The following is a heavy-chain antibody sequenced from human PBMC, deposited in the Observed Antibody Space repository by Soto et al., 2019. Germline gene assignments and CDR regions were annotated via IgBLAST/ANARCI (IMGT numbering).Heavy chain of an antibody. CDR1: GFTFSSYW. J-gene: IGHJ6*02. CDR2: INSDGSST. CDR3: AVSYYYDSSGYWSFYYYYGMDV. V-gene: IGHV3-74*01. Sequence: XGSLILSCSASGFTFSSYWMHWVRQAPGKGLVWVSRINSDGSSTSYADSVKGRFTISRGNAKNTLYLQMNSLRAEDTAVYYCAVSYYYDSSGYWSFYYYYGMDVWGQGNTVTVSS. D-gene: IGHD3-22*01.